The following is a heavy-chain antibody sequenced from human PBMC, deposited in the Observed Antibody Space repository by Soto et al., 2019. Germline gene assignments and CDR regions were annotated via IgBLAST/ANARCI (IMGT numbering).Heavy chain of an antibody. J-gene: IGHJ6*03. CDR2: IYHSGST. Sequence: QVQLQESGPGLVKPSGTLFLTCAVSSGSISSSNWWSWVRQPPGKWLEWFGEIYHSGSTNYNPSLQSRLTTSVDKSKNQFSLRLSSVTAAVTAVYYCARGQKPVMVREVNKKYYYYYMDVWGKGSTVTFS. CDR1: SGSISSSNW. D-gene: IGHD3-10*01. CDR3: ARGQKPVMVREVNKKYYYYYMDV. V-gene: IGHV4-4*02.